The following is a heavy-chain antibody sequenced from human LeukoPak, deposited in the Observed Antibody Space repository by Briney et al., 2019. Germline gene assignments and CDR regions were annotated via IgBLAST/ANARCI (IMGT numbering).Heavy chain of an antibody. D-gene: IGHD6-25*01. Sequence: GGSLRLSCVDSGFTFNTYWVAWIRQAPGKGLEWVANINQDGSVRNYMDSAQGRFTISRDNAKSSPYLQMDSLRADDTAVYFCARDSGWSRFDYWGQGALVTVAS. CDR1: GFTFNTYW. CDR3: ARDSGWSRFDY. J-gene: IGHJ4*02. V-gene: IGHV3-7*03. CDR2: INQDGSVR.